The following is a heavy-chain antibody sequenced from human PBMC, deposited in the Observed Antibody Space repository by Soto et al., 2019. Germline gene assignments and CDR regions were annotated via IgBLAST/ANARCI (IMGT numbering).Heavy chain of an antibody. CDR3: ASKGSSSRYWYYGMDV. J-gene: IGHJ6*01. D-gene: IGHD6-6*01. CDR2: IIPIFGTA. Sequence: SVKVCCKASGGPFSSYAISLVRQAPGQGLEWMGGIIPIFGTANYSQKFQGRVTITADKSTSTAYMELSSLRSEDTAVYYCASKGSSSRYWYYGMDVWGQGTTVTGSS. CDR1: GGPFSSYA. V-gene: IGHV1-69*06.